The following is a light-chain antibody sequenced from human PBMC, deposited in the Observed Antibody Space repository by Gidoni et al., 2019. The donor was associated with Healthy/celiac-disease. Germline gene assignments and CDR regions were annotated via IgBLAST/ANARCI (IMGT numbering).Light chain of an antibody. CDR2: DAS. CDR1: QDISNY. Sequence: DIQMTQSPSSLSASVGDRVTITCQASQDISNYLNWYQQKPGKAPKRLIYDASNLETGVPSRFSGSGSGTDFTFTISSLQPEDIATYYCQQYDNLITFXXXTRLEIK. J-gene: IGKJ5*01. CDR3: QQYDNLIT. V-gene: IGKV1-33*01.